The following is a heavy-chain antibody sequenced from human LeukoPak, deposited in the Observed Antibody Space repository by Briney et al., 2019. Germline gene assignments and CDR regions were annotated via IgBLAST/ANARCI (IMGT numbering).Heavy chain of an antibody. V-gene: IGHV1-8*02. CDR2: MNPNSGNT. CDR1: GYTFTGYY. D-gene: IGHD3-22*01. J-gene: IGHJ4*02. CDR3: TRGGPDSSGYYEDY. Sequence: ASVKVSCKASGYTFTGYYMHWVRQAPGQGLEWMGWMNPNSGNTGYAQKFQGRVTMTRNTSISTAYMELSSLRSEDTAVYYCTRGGPDSSGYYEDYWGQGTLVTVSS.